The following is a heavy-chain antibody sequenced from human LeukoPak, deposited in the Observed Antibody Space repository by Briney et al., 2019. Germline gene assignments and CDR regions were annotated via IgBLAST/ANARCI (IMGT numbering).Heavy chain of an antibody. V-gene: IGHV1-46*01. Sequence: GASVKVSCKASGYTFTSYYMHWVRQAPGQGLEWMGITNPTGGSTSYAQKFQGRVTMTRDMSTSTVYMELSSLRSEDTAVYYCARAAARYYFDYWGQGTLVTVSS. CDR2: TNPTGGST. J-gene: IGHJ4*02. D-gene: IGHD2-2*01. CDR3: ARAAARYYFDY. CDR1: GYTFTSYY.